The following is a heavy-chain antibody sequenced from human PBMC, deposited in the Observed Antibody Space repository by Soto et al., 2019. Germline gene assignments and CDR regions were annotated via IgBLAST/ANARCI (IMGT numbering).Heavy chain of an antibody. CDR2: INPSGGST. V-gene: IGHV1-46*01. CDR3: ARDRRKGELLGRHFDY. CDR1: GYTFTIYY. Sequence: ASVKFSCNAPGYTFTIYYMHCVRQAPGQGLEWMGIINPSGGSTSYAQKFQGRVTMTTDTSTGTAYMELRSLRSDDTAVYYCARDRRKGELLGRHFDYWGQGTLVTVSS. J-gene: IGHJ4*02. D-gene: IGHD1-26*01.